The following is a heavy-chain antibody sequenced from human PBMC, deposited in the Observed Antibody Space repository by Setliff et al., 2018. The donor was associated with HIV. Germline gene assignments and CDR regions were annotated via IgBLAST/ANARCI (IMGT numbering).Heavy chain of an antibody. Sequence: ASVKVSCKASGYTPTSYDINWVRQATGQGLEWMGWMNPDSGNTGSAQNFQGRLTITWNTSISTAYMELGSLGFDDTAVYFCARTRSGGSSVYYYYYMDVWGQGTAVTVS. V-gene: IGHV1-8*01. CDR3: ARTRSGGSSVYYYYYMDV. CDR1: GYTPTSYD. D-gene: IGHD2-15*01. CDR2: MNPDSGNT. J-gene: IGHJ6*03.